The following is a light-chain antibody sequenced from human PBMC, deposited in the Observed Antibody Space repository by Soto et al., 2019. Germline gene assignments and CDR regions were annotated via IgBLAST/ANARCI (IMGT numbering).Light chain of an antibody. CDR2: DAS. CDR3: QQYNSYPWT. V-gene: IGKV1-5*01. J-gene: IGKJ1*01. Sequence: DIQMTQSPSTLSASVGDRVTITCRASQSISSWLAWYQQKPGKAPKLLIYDASSLESGVPSRFSGSGSGTEFTRTISSLQPDDFATYYCQQYNSYPWTFGQGNKVEIK. CDR1: QSISSW.